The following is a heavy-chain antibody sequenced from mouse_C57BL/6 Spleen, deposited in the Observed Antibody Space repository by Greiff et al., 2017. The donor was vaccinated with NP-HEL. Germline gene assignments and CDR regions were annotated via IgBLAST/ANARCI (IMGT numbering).Heavy chain of an antibody. CDR2: ISDGGSYT. CDR1: GFTFSSYA. CDR3: ARDSGRISYYFDY. V-gene: IGHV5-4*01. J-gene: IGHJ2*01. Sequence: EVMLVESGGGLVKPGGSLKLSCAASGFTFSSYAMSWVRQTPEKRLEWVATISDGGSYTYYPDNVKGRFTISRDNAKNNLYLQMSHLKSEDTAMYYCARDSGRISYYFDYWGKGTTLTVSS. D-gene: IGHD1-3*01.